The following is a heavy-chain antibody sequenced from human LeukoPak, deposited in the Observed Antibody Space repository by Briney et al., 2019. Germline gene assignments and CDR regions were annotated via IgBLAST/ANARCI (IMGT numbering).Heavy chain of an antibody. J-gene: IGHJ4*02. CDR3: AKVWLTAVAMDPFDY. D-gene: IGHD6-19*01. CDR2: ISSSGSGGNT. CDR1: GVTLSTYA. Sequence: QPGGSLRLSCAASGVTLSTYAMSWARQAPGRGLEWVSGISSSGSGGNTYYADSVKGRFTISRDNSKNTLYLQMNSLRAEDTAVYYCAKVWLTAVAMDPFDYWGQGTLVTVSS. V-gene: IGHV3-23*01.